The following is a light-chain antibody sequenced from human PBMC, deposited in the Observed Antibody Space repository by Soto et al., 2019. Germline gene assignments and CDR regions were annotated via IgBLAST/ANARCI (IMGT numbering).Light chain of an antibody. CDR2: GAS. CDR1: QSLSNN. V-gene: IGKV3-15*01. J-gene: IGKJ1*01. CDR3: QQYDIWPPT. Sequence: EIGLTHSPGTLSVSPGERATLSCRASQSLSNNYLAWYQQKPGQAPRLLFNGASTRATGIPARFTGSGSGTEFILTISSLQSEDFAVYYCQQYDIWPPTFGQGTKVDIK.